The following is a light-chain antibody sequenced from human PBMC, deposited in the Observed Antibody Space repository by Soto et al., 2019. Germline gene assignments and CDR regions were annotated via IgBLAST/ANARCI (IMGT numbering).Light chain of an antibody. CDR3: SSYTSTSTYV. CDR2: DVI. CDR1: TSDVGGYNY. J-gene: IGLJ1*01. Sequence: QSALTQPASVSGSPGQSVAISCTGTTSDVGGYNYVSWYQQHPGKAPKLIIQDVINRPSGVSDRFSGSKSGNTASLSISGLQAEDGADYYCSSYTSTSTYVFGSGTKVTVL. V-gene: IGLV2-14*01.